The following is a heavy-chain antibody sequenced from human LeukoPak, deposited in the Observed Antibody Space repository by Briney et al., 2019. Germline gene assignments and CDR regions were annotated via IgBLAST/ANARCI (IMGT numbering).Heavy chain of an antibody. D-gene: IGHD3-22*01. CDR2: INPNSGGT. J-gene: IGHJ3*02. V-gene: IGHV1-2*02. Sequence: ASVKVSCKASGYTFTGYYMHWVRQAPGQGLEWMGWINPNSGGTNYAQKFQGRVTMTRDTSISTAYMELSRLRADDTAVYYCARLITMIVVVAIDAFDIWGQGTMVTVSS. CDR1: GYTFTGYY. CDR3: ARLITMIVVVAIDAFDI.